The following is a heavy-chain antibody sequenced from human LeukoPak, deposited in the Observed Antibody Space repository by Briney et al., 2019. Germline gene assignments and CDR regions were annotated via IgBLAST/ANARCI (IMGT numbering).Heavy chain of an antibody. V-gene: IGHV6-1*01. CDR2: TYYRSKWPF. J-gene: IGHJ4*02. D-gene: IGHD2-2*01. CDR3: ARGKYTSFDN. Sequence: SQTLSLTCAISGDSLFTDSVAWNWIRQSPSRGLEWLGRTYYRSKWPFDYAVSVKSRITINADTSKNQFSLQLNSVTPEDTAMYYCARGKYTSFDNWGQGILVTVSS. CDR1: GDSLFTDSVA.